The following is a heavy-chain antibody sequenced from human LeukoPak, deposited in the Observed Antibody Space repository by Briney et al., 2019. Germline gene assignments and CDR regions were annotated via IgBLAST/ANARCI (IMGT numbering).Heavy chain of an antibody. D-gene: IGHD3-16*02. J-gene: IGHJ5*02. V-gene: IGHV3-48*01. CDR2: ISSSSSTI. CDR1: GFTFSSYS. Sequence: GGSLRLSCAASGFTFSSYSMNWVRQAPGKGLEWVSYISSSSSTIYYADSVKGRFTISRDNAKNSLYLQMNSLRAEDTAVYYCARERGELSTINWFDPWGQGTLVTVSS. CDR3: ARERGELSTINWFDP.